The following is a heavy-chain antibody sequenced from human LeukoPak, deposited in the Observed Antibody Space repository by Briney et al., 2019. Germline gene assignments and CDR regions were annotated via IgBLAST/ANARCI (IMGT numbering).Heavy chain of an antibody. CDR1: GFTFSSYW. CDR3: ARVQEYSNGSY. J-gene: IGHJ4*01. CDR2: INTDGSGT. V-gene: IGHV3-74*01. D-gene: IGHD4-11*01. Sequence: GGSLRLSCAASGFTFSSYWMHWVRQAPGKGLVWVSRINTDGSGTSYADSVKGRFTISRDNAKNTLYLQMNSLRAEDTAVYYCARVQEYSNGSYWGQGILVTVSS.